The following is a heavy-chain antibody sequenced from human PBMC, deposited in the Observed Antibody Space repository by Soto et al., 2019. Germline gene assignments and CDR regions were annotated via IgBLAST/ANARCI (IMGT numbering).Heavy chain of an antibody. CDR2: IHYSGST. J-gene: IGHJ4*02. D-gene: IGHD2-15*01. CDR3: TKYRRTDAEGYSFDY. CDR1: GGSISGSY. Sequence: SETLSLTCTVSGGSISGSYWSWIRQTPGKVLEWVGYIHYSGSTNYNPSLKSRVTMSVDSAKNQFSLQLSSVTASDTAAYFCTKYRRTDAEGYSFDYWGQGGLVTVPS. V-gene: IGHV4-59*01.